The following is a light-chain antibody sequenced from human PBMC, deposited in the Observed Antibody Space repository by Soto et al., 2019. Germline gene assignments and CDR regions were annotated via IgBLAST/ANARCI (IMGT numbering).Light chain of an antibody. CDR1: QDIGSW. CDR2: AAS. CDR3: QQANSFPLS. Sequence: DIPVTQSPSSVSASVGDTVTIICRASQDIGSWSTWYRQKPGKVPELLIYAASTLQSGVPSRFSGSGSGTYFTLTITGLQPEDLATYYCQQANSFPLSFGGGTKVEI. J-gene: IGKJ4*01. V-gene: IGKV1-12*01.